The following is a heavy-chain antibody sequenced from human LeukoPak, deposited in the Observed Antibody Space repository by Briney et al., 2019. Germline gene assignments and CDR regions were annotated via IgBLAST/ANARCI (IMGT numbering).Heavy chain of an antibody. CDR1: GGSISSSSYY. J-gene: IGHJ2*01. V-gene: IGHV4-39*07. CDR2: IYYSGST. CDR3: ARDRHSSSWYLRGYFDL. D-gene: IGHD6-13*01. Sequence: SETLSLTCTVSGGSISSSSYYWGWIRQPPGKGLEWIGSIYYSGSTYYNPSLKSRVTISVDTSKNQFSLKLSSVTAADTAVYYCARDRHSSSWYLRGYFDLWGRGTLVTVSS.